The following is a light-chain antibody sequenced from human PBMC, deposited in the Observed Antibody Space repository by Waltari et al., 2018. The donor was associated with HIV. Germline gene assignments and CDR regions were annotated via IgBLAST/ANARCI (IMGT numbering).Light chain of an antibody. Sequence: QSVLTQPPSASGTPGQRFTISCSGSSSNIGSYYVYWYQQLPGTAPNLLIYRNNQRPSGVPDRFSCSKSGTSASLAISGLRSEDEADYYCAAWADSLSAVVFGGGTKLTVL. J-gene: IGLJ2*01. V-gene: IGLV1-47*01. CDR2: RNN. CDR1: SSNIGSYY. CDR3: AAWADSLSAVV.